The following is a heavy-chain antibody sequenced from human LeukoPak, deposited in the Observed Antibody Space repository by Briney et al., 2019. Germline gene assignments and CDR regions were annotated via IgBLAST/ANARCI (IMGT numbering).Heavy chain of an antibody. CDR3: ARVDSGRYGAIAFDI. V-gene: IGHV3-53*01. Sequence: GGSLRLSCAASGFIVSSNYMSWVRQAPGKGLEGVSVIHTGGDTYYADSVKGRFTVSRDNFKNMLYLQMNSLRAEDTAVYYCARVDSGRYGAIAFDIWGQGTMVTVSS. CDR1: GFIVSSNY. J-gene: IGHJ3*02. CDR2: IHTGGDT. D-gene: IGHD6-19*01.